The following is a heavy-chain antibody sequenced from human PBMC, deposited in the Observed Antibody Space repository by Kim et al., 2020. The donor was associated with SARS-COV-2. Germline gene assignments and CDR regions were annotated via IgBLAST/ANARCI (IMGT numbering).Heavy chain of an antibody. V-gene: IGHV1-69*13. CDR2: IIPIFGTA. Sequence: SVKVSCKASGGTFSSYAISWVRQAPGQGLEWMGGIIPIFGTANYAQKFQGRVTITADESTSTAYMELSSLRSEDTAVYYCASHPVLWFGEYTIRNQFGEGNWFDPWGQGTLVTVSS. D-gene: IGHD3-10*01. J-gene: IGHJ5*02. CDR3: ASHPVLWFGEYTIRNQFGEGNWFDP. CDR1: GGTFSSYA.